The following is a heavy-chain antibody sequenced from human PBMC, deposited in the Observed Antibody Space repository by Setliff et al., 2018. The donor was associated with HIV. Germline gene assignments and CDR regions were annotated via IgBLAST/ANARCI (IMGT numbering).Heavy chain of an antibody. V-gene: IGHV4-59*11. J-gene: IGHJ6*02. Sequence: SETLSLTCTVSGGSISSHYWSWIRQPPGKNPEYIGYIHPSGETYYSPSLMSRLTISLDTANNRFSLRLTSATAADTAIYYCARKAADVSGGGMDVWGQGTTVTVSS. CDR3: ARKAADVSGGGMDV. CDR1: GGSISSHY. D-gene: IGHD2-15*01. CDR2: IHPSGET.